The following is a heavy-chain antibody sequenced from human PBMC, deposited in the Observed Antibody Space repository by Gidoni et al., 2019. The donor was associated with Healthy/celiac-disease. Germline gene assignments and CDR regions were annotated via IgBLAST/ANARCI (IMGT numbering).Heavy chain of an antibody. J-gene: IGHJ3*02. CDR1: GYSFTSYW. CDR2: ISPGDSDT. CDR3: ARQSMGVSYGGDAFDI. D-gene: IGHD2-8*02. Sequence: EVQLVQSGAEVKKPGESLKISCKGSGYSFTSYWIGLVRQMPGKGLEWMGIISPGDSDTRYSPSFQGQVTISADKSISTAYLQWSSLKASDTAMYYCARQSMGVSYGGDAFDIWGQGTMVTVSS. V-gene: IGHV5-51*01.